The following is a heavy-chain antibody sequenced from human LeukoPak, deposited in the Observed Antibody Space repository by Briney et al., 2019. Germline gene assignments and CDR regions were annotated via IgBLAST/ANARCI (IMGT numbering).Heavy chain of an antibody. Sequence: GASLRLSCAASGFTFSSYAMSWVRQAPGKGLEWVSAISGSGGSTYYADSVKGRFTISRDNSKNTLYLQMNSLRAEDTAVYYCAKWNKRWLQLSFLDYWGQGTLDTVSS. CDR1: GFTFSSYA. CDR2: ISGSGGST. V-gene: IGHV3-23*01. J-gene: IGHJ4*02. CDR3: AKWNKRWLQLSFLDY. D-gene: IGHD5-24*01.